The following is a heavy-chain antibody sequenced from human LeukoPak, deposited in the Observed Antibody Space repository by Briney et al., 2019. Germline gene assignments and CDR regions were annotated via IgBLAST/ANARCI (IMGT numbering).Heavy chain of an antibody. CDR2: ISSSSSYI. J-gene: IGHJ4*02. Sequence: TGGSLRLSCAASGFTFSSYSMNWVRQAPGKGLEWVSSISSSSSYIYYADSVKGRFTISGDNAKNSLYLQMNSLRAEDTAVYYCASTPMAKIMYYDFWSGYYPPTVWGQGTLVTVSS. V-gene: IGHV3-21*01. CDR1: GFTFSSYS. D-gene: IGHD3-3*01. CDR3: ASTPMAKIMYYDFWSGYYPPTV.